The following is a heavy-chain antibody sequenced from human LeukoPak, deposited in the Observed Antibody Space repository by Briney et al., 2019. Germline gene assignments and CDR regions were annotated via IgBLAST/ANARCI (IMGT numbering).Heavy chain of an antibody. CDR3: VRDWLTPRGYCSSTSRYLFDY. J-gene: IGHJ4*02. V-gene: IGHV3-30*04. CDR1: GFTFSSYA. CDR2: ISYDGSNK. Sequence: GRSLRLSCAASGFTFSSYAMHWVRQAPGKGLEWVAVISYDGSNKNYADSVKGRFTISRDNSKNTLYLQMNSLRAEDTAVYYCVRDWLTPRGYCSSTSRYLFDYWGQGTLVTVSS. D-gene: IGHD2-2*01.